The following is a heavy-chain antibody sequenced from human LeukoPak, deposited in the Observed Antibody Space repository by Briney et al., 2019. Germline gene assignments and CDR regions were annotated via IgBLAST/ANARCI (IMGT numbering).Heavy chain of an antibody. D-gene: IGHD3-16*01. CDR2: IHYSGRP. CDR3: ARFGVDYDMDV. V-gene: IGHV4-59*01. Sequence: SETLSLTCTVSGGSISSYHWSWIRQPPGKGLEWIGQIHYSGRPDYNPSLKSRVTISVDTSKNQLSLKVTSVTGADTAVYYCARFGVDYDMDVWGQGTTVTVSS. CDR1: GGSISSYH. J-gene: IGHJ6*02.